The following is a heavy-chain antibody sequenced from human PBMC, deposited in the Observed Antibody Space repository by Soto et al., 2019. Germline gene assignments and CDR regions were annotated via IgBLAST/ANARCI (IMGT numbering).Heavy chain of an antibody. D-gene: IGHD3-3*01. V-gene: IGHV3-23*01. CDR3: ARWSYLDY. Sequence: GGSLRLSCAASGFSFGSYALSWVRQAPGKGLEWVSTISGSDGKTFYADSVTGRFSISRDTSQNTLYLQMNSLRADDTAIYYCARWSYLDYWGQGT. CDR2: ISGSDGKT. J-gene: IGHJ4*02. CDR1: GFSFGSYA.